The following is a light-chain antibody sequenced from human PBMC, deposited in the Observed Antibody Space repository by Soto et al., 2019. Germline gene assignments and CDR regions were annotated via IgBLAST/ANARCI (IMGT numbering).Light chain of an antibody. J-gene: IGKJ1*01. V-gene: IGKV3-20*01. CDR3: QQHSTSPQT. CDR1: HSVTSNY. CDR2: GAS. Sequence: SPSPGPLSLSPGERAPLSCRASHSVTSNYIAWYQQTPGQAPRLLFFGASIRATGIPDRFSGSGSGTDFALTISRLQPEDSAMYHCQQHSTSPQTFGQGTKVDIK.